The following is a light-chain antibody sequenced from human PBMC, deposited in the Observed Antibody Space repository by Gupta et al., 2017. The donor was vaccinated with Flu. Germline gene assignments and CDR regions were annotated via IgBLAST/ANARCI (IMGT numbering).Light chain of an antibody. V-gene: IGKV1-6*01. CDR2: AAF. CDR1: QGIGND. Sequence: AIQMTPSSSSVSASVGDNVTNTCRASQGIGNDLGWYQQKPGQAPKLLIYAAFSLQSGVPARFSGSGSGTDFTLTISSLQAEDLATYYCQQDYAYPYTFGQGTKLEIK. J-gene: IGKJ2*01. CDR3: QQDYAYPYT.